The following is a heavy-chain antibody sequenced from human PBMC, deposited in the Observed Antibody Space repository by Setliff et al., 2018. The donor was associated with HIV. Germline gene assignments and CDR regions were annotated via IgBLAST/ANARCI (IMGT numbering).Heavy chain of an antibody. V-gene: IGHV1-8*02. Sequence: ASVKVSCKTSGDAFTTYALNWVRQAPGQGLEWMGWMNPNSSNTGYAQKFQGRVAMTRNTSINTAYMELSSLRSEDTAAYYCARGRVMVYANRRYYYYMDVWGKGTTVTVSS. D-gene: IGHD2-8*01. CDR2: MNPNSSNT. CDR3: ARGRVMVYANRRYYYYMDV. J-gene: IGHJ6*03. CDR1: GDAFTTYA.